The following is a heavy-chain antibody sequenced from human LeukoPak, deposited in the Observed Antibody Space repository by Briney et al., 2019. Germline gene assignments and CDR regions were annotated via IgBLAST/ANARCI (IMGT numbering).Heavy chain of an antibody. J-gene: IGHJ4*02. Sequence: SETLSLTCTVSGDSISNHYWSWIRQPPGKGLVWIGYIFYSGNTHYNPSLKSRVTMSVDTSKNQFSLRLSSVTPADTAVYYCARDRGEGTVGTFDYWGQGTLVTVSS. CDR2: IFYSGNT. V-gene: IGHV4-59*11. D-gene: IGHD1-26*01. CDR1: GDSISNHY. CDR3: ARDRGEGTVGTFDY.